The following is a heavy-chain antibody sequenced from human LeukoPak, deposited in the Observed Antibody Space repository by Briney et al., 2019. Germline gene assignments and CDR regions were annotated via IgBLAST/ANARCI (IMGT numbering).Heavy chain of an antibody. D-gene: IGHD2-15*01. CDR1: GFTVSRNY. V-gene: IGHV3-66*01. CDR3: GRDGGGDIVVAFAFDI. Sequence: GGSLRLSCAASGFTVSRNYTSWVRQAPGKGLEWVSVIYSGDSTYYADSVKGRFTISRDNSKNTLYLQMNSLRAEDTAVYYWGRDGGGDIVVAFAFDIWGQGTMVTVSS. CDR2: IYSGDST. J-gene: IGHJ3*02.